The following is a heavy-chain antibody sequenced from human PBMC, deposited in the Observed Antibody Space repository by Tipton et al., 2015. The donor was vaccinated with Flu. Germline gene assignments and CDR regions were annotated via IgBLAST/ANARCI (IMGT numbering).Heavy chain of an antibody. D-gene: IGHD3-10*01. CDR3: ARDGNYYGSGPFDP. J-gene: IGHJ5*02. CDR2: IYYSGST. V-gene: IGHV4-59*01. CDR1: GGSISSYY. Sequence: TLSLTCTVSGGSISSYYWSWIRQPPGKGLEWIGYIYYSGSTNYNPSLKSRVTISVDTSKNQFSLKLSSVTAADTAVYYCARDGNYYGSGPFDPWGQGTLVTVSS.